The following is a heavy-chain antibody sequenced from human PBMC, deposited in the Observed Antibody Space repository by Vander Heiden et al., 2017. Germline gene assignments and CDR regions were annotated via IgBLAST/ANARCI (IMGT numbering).Heavy chain of an antibody. D-gene: IGHD6-19*01. V-gene: IGHV4-39*01. Sequence: QLQLQESRPGLVKPSETLSLTCTVSGGSISSSSYYWGWIRQPPGKGLEWIGSIYYSGSTYYNPSLKSRVTISVDTSKNQFSLKLSSVTAADTAVYYCARRSGGWYPFDYWGQGTLVTVSS. CDR1: GGSISSSSYY. J-gene: IGHJ4*02. CDR2: IYYSGST. CDR3: ARRSGGWYPFDY.